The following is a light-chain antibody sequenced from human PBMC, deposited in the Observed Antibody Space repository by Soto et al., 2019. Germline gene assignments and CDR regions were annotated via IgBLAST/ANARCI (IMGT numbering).Light chain of an antibody. V-gene: IGLV1-47*02. CDR3: AAWDDSLSGRV. CDR1: SSNIGSNY. CDR2: SNN. J-gene: IGLJ2*01. Sequence: QSVLTQPPSASGTPGQRVTISCSGSSSNIGSNYVYWYQQLPGTAPKLLIYSNNQRPSGVPDRFSGSKSGTSASLAISRLRSEDEADYYCAAWDDSLSGRVFGGGTKVTVL.